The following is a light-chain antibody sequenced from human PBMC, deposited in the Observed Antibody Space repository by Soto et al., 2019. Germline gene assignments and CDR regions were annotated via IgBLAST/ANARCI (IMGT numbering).Light chain of an antibody. Sequence: EIVLTKSPGTLSFSPGETATLSCRAIQSLSSNSIAWYQQRLGLAPRLLIFGASNRPTDIPDRFIGSGSGTDFNLSISRLEPEDFSVYYCQQHGSLPPTFGQGTRV. CDR2: GAS. CDR3: QQHGSLPPT. J-gene: IGKJ1*01. CDR1: QSLSSNS. V-gene: IGKV3-20*01.